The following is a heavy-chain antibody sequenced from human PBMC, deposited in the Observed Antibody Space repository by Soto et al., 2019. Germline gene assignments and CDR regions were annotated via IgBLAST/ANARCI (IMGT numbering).Heavy chain of an antibody. CDR3: AKDRVYNWNSGWFDP. Sequence: QVQLVQSGAEVKKPGASVKVSCKASGYTFTSYGISWVRQAPGQGLEWMGWISTYNGNTNYAQKLQGRVTMTTDTSTSTAYMELRSLRSDDTAVYYCAKDRVYNWNSGWFDPWGQGTLVTVSS. J-gene: IGHJ5*02. CDR1: GYTFTSYG. V-gene: IGHV1-18*01. CDR2: ISTYNGNT. D-gene: IGHD1-7*01.